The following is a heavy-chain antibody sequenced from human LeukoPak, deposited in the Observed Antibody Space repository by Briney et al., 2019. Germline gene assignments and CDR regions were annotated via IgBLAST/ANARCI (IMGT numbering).Heavy chain of an antibody. CDR2: IYYSGST. V-gene: IGHV4-59*12. CDR1: GGSISSYY. CDR3: ARDLIAVAAFDY. Sequence: PSETLSLTCTVSGGSISSYYWSWIRQPPGKGLEWIGYIYYSGSTNYNPSLKSRVTISVDTSKNQFSLKLSSVTAADTAVYYCARDLIAVAAFDYWGQGTLVTVSS. D-gene: IGHD6-19*01. J-gene: IGHJ4*02.